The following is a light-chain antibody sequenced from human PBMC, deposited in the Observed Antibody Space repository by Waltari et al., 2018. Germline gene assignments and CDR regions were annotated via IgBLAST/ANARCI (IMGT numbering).Light chain of an antibody. V-gene: IGKV4-1*01. CDR1: QSVLHSANSKNY. CDR2: WAS. CDR3: QQYYSSPT. Sequence: DIVMTQSPDSLAVSLGETATINCRSSQSVLHSANSKNYLAWHQQRPGLPPKLLIYWASTRESGVPDRFSGSGSGTDFTLTISGLQAEDVAVYYCQQYYSSPTFGQGTKLEIE. J-gene: IGKJ2*01.